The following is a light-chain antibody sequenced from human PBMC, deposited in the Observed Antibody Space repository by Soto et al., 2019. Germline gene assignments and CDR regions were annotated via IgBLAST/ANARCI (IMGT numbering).Light chain of an antibody. J-gene: IGKJ2*01. CDR1: QSVSSY. Sequence: EIVMTQAPATLSVSPGGRATLSCRATQSVSSYLAWYQQRPCQPPRLLIYRVSTRATGIPARFSGSGSGTECSLTISSLQSEAFAVYYCQQYSTWPRRYTFGQGTKLEI. V-gene: IGKV3-15*01. CDR3: QQYSTWPRRYT. CDR2: RVS.